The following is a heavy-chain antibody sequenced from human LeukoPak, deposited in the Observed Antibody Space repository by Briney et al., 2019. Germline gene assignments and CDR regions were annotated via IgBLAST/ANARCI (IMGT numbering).Heavy chain of an antibody. CDR3: AKKGQADDGGKPD. J-gene: IGHJ4*02. V-gene: IGHV3-7*03. CDR2: IKQDGSEK. CDR1: GFTFSSYW. Sequence: GGSLRLSCAASGFTFSSYWMSWVRQAPGKGLEWVANIKQDGSEKYYVDSVKGRFTISRDNAKNSLYLQMNSLRAEDTAVYYCAKKGQADDGGKPDWGQGTLVTVSS.